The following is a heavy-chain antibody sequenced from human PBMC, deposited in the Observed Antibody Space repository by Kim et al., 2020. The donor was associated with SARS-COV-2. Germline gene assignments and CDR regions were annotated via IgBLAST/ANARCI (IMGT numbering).Heavy chain of an antibody. CDR3: VKYGRYYGAVH. Sequence: GGSLRLSCSGSGFTFNDYAIHWVRRAPGKGLQYVSATTRSGDGSFYADSVEGRFTISRDNSKNTLYLQMNSLRVEDTSVYYCVKYGRYYGAVHWGHGTLVIVSS. CDR1: GFTFNDYA. D-gene: IGHD3-10*01. V-gene: IGHV3-64D*06. J-gene: IGHJ4*01. CDR2: TTRSGDGS.